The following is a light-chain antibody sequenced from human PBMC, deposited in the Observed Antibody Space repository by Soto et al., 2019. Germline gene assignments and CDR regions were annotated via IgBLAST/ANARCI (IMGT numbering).Light chain of an antibody. Sequence: RVMTQSPDTLSVSPVERATLSCRASETVRSNLAWYKQKPGQAPRLLIYAASTRATGIPARFIGNGSGTEFTLTISSLQSEDFAVYYCQQYNNWWTFGQGTKVDIK. V-gene: IGKV3D-15*01. CDR2: AAS. J-gene: IGKJ1*01. CDR1: ETVRSN. CDR3: QQYNNWWT.